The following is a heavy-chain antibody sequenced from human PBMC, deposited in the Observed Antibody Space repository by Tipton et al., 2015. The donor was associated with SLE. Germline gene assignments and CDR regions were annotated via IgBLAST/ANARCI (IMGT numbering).Heavy chain of an antibody. CDR3: AGELLDYFDF. CDR2: ISYDGSNK. V-gene: IGHV3-30*04. D-gene: IGHD1-26*01. J-gene: IGHJ4*02. Sequence: SLRLSCAASGFTFSSYAMHWVRQAPGKGLEWVAVISYDGSNKYYADPVKGRFTISRDNSKNTLYLQMNSLRAEDTAVYYCAGELLDYFDFWGQGTLVTVSS. CDR1: GFTFSSYA.